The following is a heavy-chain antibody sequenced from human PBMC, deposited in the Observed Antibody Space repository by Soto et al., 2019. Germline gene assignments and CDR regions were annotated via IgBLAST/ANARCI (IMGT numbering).Heavy chain of an antibody. D-gene: IGHD3-10*01. J-gene: IGHJ4*02. V-gene: IGHV1-69*13. Sequence: SVKVSCKASGGTFSSYAISWVRQAPGQGLEWMGGIIPIFGTANYAQKFQGRVTITADESTSTAYMELSSLRSEDTAVYYCARTGSGSYYNANVPFDYWGQGTLVTVSS. CDR3: ARTGSGSYYNANVPFDY. CDR1: GGTFSSYA. CDR2: IIPIFGTA.